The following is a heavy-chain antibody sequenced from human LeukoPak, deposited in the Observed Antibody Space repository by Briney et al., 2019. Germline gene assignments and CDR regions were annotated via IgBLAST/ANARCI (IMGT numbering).Heavy chain of an antibody. J-gene: IGHJ4*02. CDR3: ARRRGPYGSGTYYDS. CDR1: GFPFDDYG. CDR2: VSWNGAYT. D-gene: IGHD3-10*01. V-gene: IGHV3-20*04. Sequence: GGSLRLSCAASGFPFDDYGMSWVRLAPGKGLEWVSGVSWNGAYTEYADSVRGRFTISRDNAKKSLYLQMNSLRVDDTALYYCARRRGPYGSGTYYDSWGQGTLVSVSS.